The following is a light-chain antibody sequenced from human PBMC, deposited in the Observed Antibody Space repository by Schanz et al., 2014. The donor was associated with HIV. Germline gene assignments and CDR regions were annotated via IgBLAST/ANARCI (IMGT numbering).Light chain of an antibody. CDR2: ASS. Sequence: DIQMTQSPSSLSASVGDRVTITCRASQDISISLNWYQQKPGKAPQLLIYASSLLHTGVPSRFSGSGSGSHFTLTITSLQFEDFATYYCQESYSDTPYTFGQGTKVEVK. CDR3: QESYSDTPYT. J-gene: IGKJ2*01. CDR1: QDISIS. V-gene: IGKV1-39*01.